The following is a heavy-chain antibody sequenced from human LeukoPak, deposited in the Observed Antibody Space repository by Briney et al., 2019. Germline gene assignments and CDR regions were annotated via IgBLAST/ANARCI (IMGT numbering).Heavy chain of an antibody. V-gene: IGHV1-8*03. Sequence: ASVKVSCKTSGYTFTTYDINWVRQATGQGLEWMGWMNPNSGNTGYAQKFQGRVTLTRNSSISTAYMELSSLRSEDTAVYYCAREDAGGFDYWGQGTLVTVSS. J-gene: IGHJ4*02. CDR3: AREDAGGFDY. CDR2: MNPNSGNT. CDR1: GYTFTTYD. D-gene: IGHD3-16*01.